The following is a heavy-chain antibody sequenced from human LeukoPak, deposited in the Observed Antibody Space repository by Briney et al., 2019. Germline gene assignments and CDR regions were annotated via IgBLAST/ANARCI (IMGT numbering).Heavy chain of an antibody. D-gene: IGHD6-6*01. J-gene: IGHJ6*03. CDR3: ARGGPKQLGVPEYYMDV. V-gene: IGHV1-8*01. Sequence: ASVKVSCKASGYTFTSYDINWVRQATGQGLEWMGWMNPNSGNTGYAQKIQGRVTMTRNTSISTAYMELSSLRSEDTAVYYCARGGPKQLGVPEYYMDVWGKGTTVTVSS. CDR1: GYTFTSYD. CDR2: MNPNSGNT.